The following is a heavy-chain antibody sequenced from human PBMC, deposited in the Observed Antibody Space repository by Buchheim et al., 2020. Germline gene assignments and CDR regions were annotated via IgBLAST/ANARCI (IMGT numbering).Heavy chain of an antibody. CDR2: INPSGGST. J-gene: IGHJ4*02. Sequence: QVQLVQSGAEVKKPGASVKVSCKASGYTFTSYYMHWVRQAPGQGLEWMGIINPSGGSTSIAQKFQGRVTMTRDTSTRTVYMELSSLRSEDTAVYYCARSMVRETRKPSCDYWGQGTL. CDR3: ARSMVRETRKPSCDY. V-gene: IGHV1-46*03. D-gene: IGHD3-10*01. CDR1: GYTFTSYY.